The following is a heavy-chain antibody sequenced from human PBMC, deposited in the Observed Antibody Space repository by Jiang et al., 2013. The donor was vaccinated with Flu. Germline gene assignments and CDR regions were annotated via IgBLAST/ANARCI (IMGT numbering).Heavy chain of an antibody. D-gene: IGHD6-13*01. J-gene: IGHJ3*02. Sequence: GAEVKKPGASVKVSCKASGYTFTSYYMHWVRQAPGQGLEWMGIINPSGGSTSYAQKFQGRVTMTRDTSTSTVYMELSSLRSEDTAVYYCAREPVGIAAAGTVGAFDIWGQGTMVTVSS. CDR2: INPSGGST. V-gene: IGHV1-46*01. CDR1: GYTFTSYY. CDR3: AREPVGIAAAGTVGAFDI.